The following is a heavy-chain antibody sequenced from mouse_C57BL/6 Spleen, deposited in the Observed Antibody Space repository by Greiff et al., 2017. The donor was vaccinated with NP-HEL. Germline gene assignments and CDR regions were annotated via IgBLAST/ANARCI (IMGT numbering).Heavy chain of an antibody. D-gene: IGHD1-1*01. CDR1: GYTFTSYW. CDR2: IDPSDSET. J-gene: IGHJ1*03. Sequence: QVQLQQSGAELVRPGSSVKLSCKASGYTFTSYWMHWVKQRPIQGLEWIGNIDPSDSETHYNQKFKDKATLTVDKSSSTAYMQLSRLTSEDSAVYYCAKSYYYGSSYWYFDVWGTGTTVTVSS. CDR3: AKSYYYGSSYWYFDV. V-gene: IGHV1-52*01.